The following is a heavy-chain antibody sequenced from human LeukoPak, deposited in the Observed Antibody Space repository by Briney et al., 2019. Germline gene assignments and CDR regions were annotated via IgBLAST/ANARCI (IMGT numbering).Heavy chain of an antibody. D-gene: IGHD2-15*01. CDR3: AYARGGPFDY. CDR2: INHSGST. J-gene: IGHJ4*02. Sequence: PSETLSLTCAVYGGSFSGYYWSWIRQPPGKGLEWIGEINHSGSTNYNPSLKSRVTISVDTSKNQFSLKLSSVTAADTAVYYCAYARGGPFDYWGQGTLVTVSS. CDR1: GGSFSGYY. V-gene: IGHV4-34*01.